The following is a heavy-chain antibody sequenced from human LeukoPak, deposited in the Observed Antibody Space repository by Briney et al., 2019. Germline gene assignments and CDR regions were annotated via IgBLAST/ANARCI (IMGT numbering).Heavy chain of an antibody. D-gene: IGHD2-21*01. V-gene: IGHV4-59*01. Sequence: SETLSLTCTVSGGSISSYYWTWIRQPPGKGLEWIGYIHYSGSSRSHPSLNSRVTMSVDTSKSQFSLKLTSVTAADTAVYYCARGRRTAVMTDFDYWGEGSLVTVSS. CDR2: IHYSGSS. CDR3: ARGRRTAVMTDFDY. CDR1: GGSISSYY. J-gene: IGHJ4*02.